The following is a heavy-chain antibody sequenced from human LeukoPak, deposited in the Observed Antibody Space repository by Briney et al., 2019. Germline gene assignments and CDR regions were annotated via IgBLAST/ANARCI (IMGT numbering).Heavy chain of an antibody. D-gene: IGHD4-11*01. Sequence: GRSLRLSCAASRFTFSSYGMHWVRQAPGKGLEWVAVISYDGSIKYYADSVKGRFTISRDNSKNTLYLQMNSLRTGDTAVYYCAKDPFDYSNYPHTAGFDYWGQGTLVTVSS. CDR2: ISYDGSIK. CDR3: AKDPFDYSNYPHTAGFDY. J-gene: IGHJ4*02. CDR1: RFTFSSYG. V-gene: IGHV3-30*18.